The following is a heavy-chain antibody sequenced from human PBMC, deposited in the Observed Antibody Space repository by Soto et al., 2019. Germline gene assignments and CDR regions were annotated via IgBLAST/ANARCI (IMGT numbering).Heavy chain of an antibody. D-gene: IGHD3-3*01. V-gene: IGHV4-61*01. CDR2: IYYSGST. CDR1: GGSVSSGSYY. J-gene: IGHJ5*02. CDR3: ARDETYYDFWSGYHWFDP. Sequence: PSETLSLTCTVSGGSVSSGSYYWSWIRQPPGKGLEWIGYIYYSGSTNYNPSLKSRVTISVDTSKNQFSLKLSSVTAADAAVYYCARDETYYDFWSGYHWFDPWGQGNLVIVYS.